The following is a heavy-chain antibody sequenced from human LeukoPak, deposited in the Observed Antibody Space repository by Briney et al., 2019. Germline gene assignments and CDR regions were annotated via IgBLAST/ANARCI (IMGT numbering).Heavy chain of an antibody. Sequence: GESLKISCKGSGYRFSSYWIGWVRPMPGKGLEWMGIIYPGDSDTRYSPSFQGQVTISADKSISTAYLQWSSLKASDTAMYYCARPRTHDSSAYYHYWGQGTLVTVSS. CDR2: IYPGDSDT. CDR3: ARPRTHDSSAYYHY. CDR1: GYRFSSYW. V-gene: IGHV5-51*01. J-gene: IGHJ4*02. D-gene: IGHD3-22*01.